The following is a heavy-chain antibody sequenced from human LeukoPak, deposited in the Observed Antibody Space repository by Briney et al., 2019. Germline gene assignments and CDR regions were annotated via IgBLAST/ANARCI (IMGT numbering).Heavy chain of an antibody. J-gene: IGHJ4*02. CDR3: AREDKGVVRGVMRGPLDY. Sequence: PSETLSLTCTVSGGSISSSSYYWSWIRQPAGKGLEWIGRIYTSGSTNYNPSLKSRVTMSVDTSKNQFSLKLSSVTAADTAVYYCAREDKGVVRGVMRGPLDYWGQGTLVTVSS. CDR2: IYTSGST. CDR1: GGSISSSSYY. D-gene: IGHD3-10*01. V-gene: IGHV4-61*02.